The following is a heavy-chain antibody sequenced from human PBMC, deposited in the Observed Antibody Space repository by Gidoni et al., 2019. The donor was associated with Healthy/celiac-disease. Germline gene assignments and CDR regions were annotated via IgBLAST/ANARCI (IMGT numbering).Heavy chain of an antibody. CDR3: AKVEVVVTTSWGYFDY. D-gene: IGHD4-4*01. Sequence: EVQLLESGGGLVQPGGSLRLSCAASGFTFSSYAMSWVRPAPGKGLEWVSAISGSGGSTYYADSVKGRYTISRDNSKNTLCLQMNSLRAEDTAVYYCAKVEVVVTTSWGYFDYWGQGTLVTVSS. V-gene: IGHV3-23*01. CDR2: ISGSGGST. J-gene: IGHJ4*02. CDR1: GFTFSSYA.